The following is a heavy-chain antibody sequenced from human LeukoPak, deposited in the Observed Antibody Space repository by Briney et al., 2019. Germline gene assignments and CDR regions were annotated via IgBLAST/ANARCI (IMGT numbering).Heavy chain of an antibody. J-gene: IGHJ4*02. CDR1: GYSISSGRY. V-gene: IGHV4-38-2*01. CDR3: ARSLSTAGIDF. Sequence: SETLSLTCAVSGYSISSGRYWGWIRQPPGKGLEWIGSVYHSGTTYYNPSLKSRLTISVDTSNNQFSLNLRSVTAADTAVYYCARSLSTAGIDFWGQGTLVSVSS. CDR2: VYHSGTT. D-gene: IGHD2-2*01.